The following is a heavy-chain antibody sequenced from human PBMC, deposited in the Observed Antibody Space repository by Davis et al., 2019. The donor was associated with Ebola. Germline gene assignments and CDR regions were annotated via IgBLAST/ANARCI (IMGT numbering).Heavy chain of an antibody. J-gene: IGHJ4*02. CDR3: AKGEGYSGYDYLDYLFDY. D-gene: IGHD5-12*01. Sequence: GESLKISCAASGFTFSRYAMSWVRHAPGKGLEWVSAISGSGGSTYYADSVKGRFTISRDNSKNTLYLQMNSLRAEDTAVYYCAKGEGYSGYDYLDYLFDYWGQGTLVTVSS. V-gene: IGHV3-23*01. CDR2: ISGSGGST. CDR1: GFTFSRYA.